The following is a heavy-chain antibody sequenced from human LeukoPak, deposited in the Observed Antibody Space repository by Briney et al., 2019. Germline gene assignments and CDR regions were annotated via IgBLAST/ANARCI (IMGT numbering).Heavy chain of an antibody. D-gene: IGHD1-26*01. V-gene: IGHV3-74*01. J-gene: IGHJ4*02. CDR2: IYSDGRTA. CDR3: TTDRRSYYYFDY. CDR1: GFTFRSSW. Sequence: GGSLRLSCAASGFTFRSSWMHWVRQAPGKGLVWVSRIYSDGRTATYADSVKGRFTISRDNAKNTLYLQMNSLKTEDTAVYYCTTDRRSYYYFDYWGQGTLVTVSS.